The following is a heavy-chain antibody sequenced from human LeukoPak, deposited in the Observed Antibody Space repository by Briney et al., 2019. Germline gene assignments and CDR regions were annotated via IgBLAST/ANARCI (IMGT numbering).Heavy chain of an antibody. CDR1: GFTFSSYE. CDR3: ARYPDQTIPYYYYYGMDV. Sequence: GGSLRLSCAASGFTFSSYEMNWVRQAPGKGLEWVSYISSSGSTIYYPASVKGRFTISRDNAKNSLYLQMNSLRAEDTAVYYCARYPDQTIPYYYYYGMDVWGQGTTVTVSS. V-gene: IGHV3-48*03. D-gene: IGHD2-2*01. CDR2: ISSSGSTI. J-gene: IGHJ6*02.